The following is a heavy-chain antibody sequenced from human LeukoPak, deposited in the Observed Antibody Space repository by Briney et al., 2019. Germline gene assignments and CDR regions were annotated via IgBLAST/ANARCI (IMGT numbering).Heavy chain of an antibody. D-gene: IGHD1-26*01. CDR2: ISYDGSNK. CDR1: GFSFRTYG. V-gene: IGHV3-30*03. J-gene: IGHJ4*02. CDR3: ARAPAQESGASMGH. Sequence: GGSLRLSCAASGFSFRTYGMSWVRQAPGKGLEWVAVISYDGSNKYYADSVKGRFTISRDNSKNTLYLQMNSLRAEDTAVYYCARAPAQESGASMGHWGQGTLVTVSS.